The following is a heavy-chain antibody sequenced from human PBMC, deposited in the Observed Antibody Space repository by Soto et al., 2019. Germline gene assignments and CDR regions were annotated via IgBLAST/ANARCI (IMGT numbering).Heavy chain of an antibody. CDR3: ARVETYGDYPTFIFDY. CDR1: GGTFSSYA. J-gene: IGHJ4*02. V-gene: IGHV1-69*01. Sequence: QVQLVQSGAEVKKPGSSVKVSCKASGGTFSSYAISWVRQAPGQGLEWMGGIIPIFGTANYAQKFQGRVTITADESTSTAYMELSSLRSDDTAVYYCARVETYGDYPTFIFDYWGQGTLVTVSS. D-gene: IGHD4-17*01. CDR2: IIPIFGTA.